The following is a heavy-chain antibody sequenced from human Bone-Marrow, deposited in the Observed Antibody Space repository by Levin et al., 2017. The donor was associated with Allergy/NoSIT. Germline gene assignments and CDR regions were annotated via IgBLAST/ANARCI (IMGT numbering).Heavy chain of an antibody. Sequence: GGSLRLSCAASGFTFSSYWMSWVRQAPGKGLEWVANIKQDGSEKYYVDSVKGRFTISRDNAKNSLYLQMNSLRAEDTAVYYCARDNRYFDWFNWFDPWGQGTLVTVSS. CDR3: ARDNRYFDWFNWFDP. D-gene: IGHD3-9*01. CDR2: IKQDGSEK. CDR1: GFTFSSYW. J-gene: IGHJ5*02. V-gene: IGHV3-7*04.